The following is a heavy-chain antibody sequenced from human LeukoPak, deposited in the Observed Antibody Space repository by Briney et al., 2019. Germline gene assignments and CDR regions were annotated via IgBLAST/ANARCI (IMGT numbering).Heavy chain of an antibody. D-gene: IGHD1/OR15-1a*01. CDR3: ARGNSPLSPSDY. V-gene: IGHV1-69*05. CDR2: IIPIFGTA. Sequence: GASVKVSCKASGGTFGSYAISWVGQAPGQGLEWMGRIIPIFGTANYAQKFQGRVTITTDESTSTAYMELSSLRSEDTAVYYCARGNSPLSPSDYWGQGTLVTVSS. J-gene: IGHJ4*02. CDR1: GGTFGSYA.